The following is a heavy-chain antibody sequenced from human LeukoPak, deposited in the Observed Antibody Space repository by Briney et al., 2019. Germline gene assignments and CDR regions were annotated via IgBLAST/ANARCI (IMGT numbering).Heavy chain of an antibody. J-gene: IGHJ6*02. CDR1: KFTFSSYA. V-gene: IGHV3-30-3*01. D-gene: IGHD1-7*01. CDR2: ISYDGSNK. CDR3: ARDVAGTTYYYYGMDV. Sequence: GGSLRLSCAASKFTFSSYAIHWVRQAPGKGLEWVAVISYDGSNKYYADSVKGRFTISRDNSRNTLYLQMNSLRAEDTAVYYCARDVAGTTYYYYGMDVWGQGTTVTVSS.